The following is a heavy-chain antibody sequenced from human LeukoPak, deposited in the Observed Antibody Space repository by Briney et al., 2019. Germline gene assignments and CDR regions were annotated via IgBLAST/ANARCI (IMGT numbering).Heavy chain of an antibody. J-gene: IGHJ4*02. CDR3: ARGRGRWLQLDRAVFDY. CDR1: GGSFSGYY. D-gene: IGHD5-24*01. Sequence: SETLSLTCAVYGGSFSGYYWSWIRQPPGKGLEWIGEINHSGSTNYNPSLKSRVTISVDTSKNQFSLKLSSVTAADTAVYYCARGRGRWLQLDRAVFDYWGRGTLVTVSS. V-gene: IGHV4-34*01. CDR2: INHSGST.